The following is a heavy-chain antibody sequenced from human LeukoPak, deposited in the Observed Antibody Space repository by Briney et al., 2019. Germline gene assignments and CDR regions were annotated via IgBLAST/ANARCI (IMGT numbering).Heavy chain of an antibody. Sequence: KPSETLSLTCAVYGGSFSSYYWSWIRQPPGKGLEWIGYIYYSGSTNYNPSLKSRVTISVDTSKNQFSLKLSSVTAADTAVYYCARAVNGYYYYYYMDVWGKGTTVTVSS. CDR1: GGSFSSYY. CDR3: ARAVNGYYYYYYMDV. V-gene: IGHV4-59*01. J-gene: IGHJ6*03. CDR2: IYYSGST. D-gene: IGHD1-1*01.